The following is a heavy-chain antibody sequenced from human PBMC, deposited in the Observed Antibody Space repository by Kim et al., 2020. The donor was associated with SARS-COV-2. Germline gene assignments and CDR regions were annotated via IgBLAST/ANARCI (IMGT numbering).Heavy chain of an antibody. CDR2: VYYRGST. D-gene: IGHD6-19*01. CDR3: ARGSSGCRVCYFDY. Sequence: SETLSLTCTVSGGSISSDVYSWGWIRQPPEKGLEWIGNVYYRGSTYNNPSLTSRVNISVDTSKNQFSLKLSSVTAADSGVYYCARGSSGCRVCYFDYWGQGTLVTVSS. V-gene: IGHV4-39*01. J-gene: IGHJ4*02. CDR1: GGSISSDVYS.